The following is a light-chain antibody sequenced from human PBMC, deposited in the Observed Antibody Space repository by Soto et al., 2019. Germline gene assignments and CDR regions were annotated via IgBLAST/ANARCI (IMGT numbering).Light chain of an antibody. CDR1: QSIDSY. Sequence: DIQMTQSPSSLSASVGDRVTITCRTSQSIDSYLKWYQQKPGKAPKLLIYGAATLQSGVPSRFSGSGSGADFTLTINRLQPEDFATYYCQQSFRAPRTFGQGTRVEIK. V-gene: IGKV1-39*01. CDR3: QQSFRAPRT. CDR2: GAA. J-gene: IGKJ1*01.